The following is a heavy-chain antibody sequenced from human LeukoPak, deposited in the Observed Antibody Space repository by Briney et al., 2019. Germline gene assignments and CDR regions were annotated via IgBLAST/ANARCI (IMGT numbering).Heavy chain of an antibody. Sequence: PGGSLRLSCAASGFTFSSYSMNWVRPAPGKGLEWVSYISSSSSTIYYADSVKGRFTISRDNAKNTLYLQMNSLRAEDTAVYYCAKVGGDYTDAFDIWGQGTMVTVSS. J-gene: IGHJ3*02. CDR3: AKVGGDYTDAFDI. CDR1: GFTFSSYS. CDR2: ISSSSSTI. D-gene: IGHD4-17*01. V-gene: IGHV3-48*04.